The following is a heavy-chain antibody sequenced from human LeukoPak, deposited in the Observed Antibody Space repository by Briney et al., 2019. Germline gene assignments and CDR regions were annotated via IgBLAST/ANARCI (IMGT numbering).Heavy chain of an antibody. CDR3: ARIMEYYDFTPRGFDI. D-gene: IGHD3/OR15-3a*01. J-gene: IGHJ3*02. V-gene: IGHV1-2*02. Sequence: ASVKVSCKASGYTFICHYIHWVRQAPGQGLEWMGGMNPDSGGTNYAQKFQDRVTMNRDTSITTAYMELSRLTSDDTAIYYCARIMEYYDFTPRGFDIWGQGTMVAVSS. CDR2: MNPDSGGT. CDR1: GYTFICHY.